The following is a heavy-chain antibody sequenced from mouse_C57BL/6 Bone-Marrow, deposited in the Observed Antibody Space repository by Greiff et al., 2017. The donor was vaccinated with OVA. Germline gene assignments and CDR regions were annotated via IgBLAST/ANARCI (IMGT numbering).Heavy chain of an antibody. CDR2: IDPENGDT. D-gene: IGHD3-2*02. J-gene: IGHJ2*01. Sequence: EVMLVESGAELVRPGASVKLSCTASGFNIKDDYMHWVKQRPEQGLEWIGWIDPENGDTEYASKFQGKATITADTSSNTAYLQLSSLTSEDTAVYYCTTSGSLDYWGQGTTLTVSS. V-gene: IGHV14-4*01. CDR1: GFNIKDDY. CDR3: TTSGSLDY.